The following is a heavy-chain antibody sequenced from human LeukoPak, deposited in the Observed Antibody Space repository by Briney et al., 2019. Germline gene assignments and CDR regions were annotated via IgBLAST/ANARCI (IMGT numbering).Heavy chain of an antibody. CDR2: IKQDGSEK. CDR1: GFTFSSYW. J-gene: IGHJ4*02. D-gene: IGHD1-20*01. Sequence: GGSLRLSCAASGFTFSSYWMSWVRQAPGKGLEWVANIKQDGSEKYYVDSVKGRFTISRDNSKNTLYLQMNSLRAEDTAVYYCAKDVDNWNCGFDYWGQGTLVTVSS. V-gene: IGHV3-7*01. CDR3: AKDVDNWNCGFDY.